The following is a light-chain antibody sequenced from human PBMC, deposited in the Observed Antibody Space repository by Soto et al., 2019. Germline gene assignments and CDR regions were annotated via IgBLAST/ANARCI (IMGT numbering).Light chain of an antibody. Sequence: EIVLTQSPGTLSLSPGERATLSCRASQSVSSSYLAWYQQKPGQAPRLLIYGTSSRATGIPHRFSGSGSGTDFTLTISRLEPEDFAVYYCQQYGSSSTFGQGTKVDI. CDR3: QQYGSSST. V-gene: IGKV3-20*01. J-gene: IGKJ1*01. CDR1: QSVSSSY. CDR2: GTS.